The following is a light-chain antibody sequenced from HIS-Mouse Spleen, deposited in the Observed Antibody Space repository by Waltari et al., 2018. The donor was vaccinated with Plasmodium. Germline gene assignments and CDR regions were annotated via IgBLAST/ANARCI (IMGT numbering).Light chain of an antibody. CDR3: QQYNSYA. Sequence: DIQMTQSPSTLSASLGDRFTITCRASQSISSWLAWYQQKPGKAPKLLIYKASSLESGVPSRFSGSGSGTEFTLTISSLQPDDFATYYGQQYNSYAVGGGTKVEIK. CDR2: KAS. V-gene: IGKV1-5*03. J-gene: IGKJ4*01. CDR1: QSISSW.